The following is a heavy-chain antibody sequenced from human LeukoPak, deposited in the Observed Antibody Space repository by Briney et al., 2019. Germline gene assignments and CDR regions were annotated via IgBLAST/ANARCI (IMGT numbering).Heavy chain of an antibody. CDR3: AKETSSGYPDY. J-gene: IGHJ4*02. CDR1: GFTFSSYG. CDR2: ISYDGSNK. D-gene: IGHD3-22*01. Sequence: QPGRSLRLSCAASGFTFSSYGMHWVRQAPGKGLERVAVISYDGSNKYYADSVKGRFTISRDNSKNTLYLQMNSLRAEDTAVYYCAKETSSGYPDYWGQGTLVTVSS. V-gene: IGHV3-30*18.